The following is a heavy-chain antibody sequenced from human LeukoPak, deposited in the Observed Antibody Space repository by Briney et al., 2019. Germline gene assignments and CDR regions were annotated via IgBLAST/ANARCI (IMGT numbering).Heavy chain of an antibody. CDR2: IYPGDSDT. J-gene: IGHJ3*02. V-gene: IGHV5-51*01. D-gene: IGHD3-22*01. CDR1: GYSFTSYW. CDR3: ARHVTMIVNHDAFDI. Sequence: GESLKISCKGSGYSFTSYWIGWVRQMPGKGLEWMGIIYPGDSDTRYSPSFQGQVTISADKSISTAYLQWSSLKASDTAMYYCARHVTMIVNHDAFDIWGQGTMVTVSS.